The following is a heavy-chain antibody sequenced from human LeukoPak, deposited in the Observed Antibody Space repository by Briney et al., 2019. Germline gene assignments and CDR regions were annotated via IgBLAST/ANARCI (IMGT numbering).Heavy chain of an antibody. J-gene: IGHJ5*02. Sequence: GESLKISCKGSGYSFTSYWIGWVRQMPGKGLEWMGIIYPGDSDTRYSPSLQGQVTISADKSINTAYLQWSSLKASDTAMYYCARLAPIAMAAHFNNWFDPWGQGTLVTVSS. CDR2: IYPGDSDT. D-gene: IGHD6-19*01. CDR1: GYSFTSYW. CDR3: ARLAPIAMAAHFNNWFDP. V-gene: IGHV5-51*01.